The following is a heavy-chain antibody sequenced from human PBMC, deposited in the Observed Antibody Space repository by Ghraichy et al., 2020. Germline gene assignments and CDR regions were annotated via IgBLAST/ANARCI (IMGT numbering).Heavy chain of an antibody. CDR3: AGAAIVGATRYFDL. V-gene: IGHV4-61*01. CDR1: GGSVSSGSYY. Sequence: GSLSLTCTVSGGSVSSGSYYWSWIRQPPGKGLEWIGYIYYSGSTNYNPSLKSRVTISVDTSKNQFSLKLSSVTAADTAVYYCAGAAIVGATRYFDLWGRGTLVTVSS. CDR2: IYYSGST. J-gene: IGHJ2*01. D-gene: IGHD1-26*01.